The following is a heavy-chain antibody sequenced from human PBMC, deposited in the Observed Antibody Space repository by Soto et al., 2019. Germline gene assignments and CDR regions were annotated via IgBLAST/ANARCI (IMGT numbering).Heavy chain of an antibody. J-gene: IGHJ4*02. Sequence: EVQLVQSGAEVKKPGESLKISCKSSGYIFSTYWIAWVRQMPGKGLEWMGIIYPGDSDTRYSPTFEGQVTISADKSISTAYLQWSSLKASDTAMYSCARYGTSGSRGCDYWGQGTLVTVSS. CDR3: ARYGTSGSRGCDY. V-gene: IGHV5-51*01. D-gene: IGHD1-26*01. CDR1: GYIFSTYW. CDR2: IYPGDSDT.